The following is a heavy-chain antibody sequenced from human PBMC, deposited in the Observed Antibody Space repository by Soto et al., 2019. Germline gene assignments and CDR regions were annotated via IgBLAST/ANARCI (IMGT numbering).Heavy chain of an antibody. CDR2: IYYSGST. D-gene: IGHD3-22*01. CDR3: ARHRNYYDSSGRRDAFDI. CDR1: GGSISSSSYY. Sequence: SETLSLTCTVSGGSISSSSYYWSWIRQPPGKGLEWIGSIYYSGSTYYNPSLKSRVTISVDTSKNQFSLKLSSVTAADTAVYYCARHRNYYDSSGRRDAFDIWGQGTMVTVSS. J-gene: IGHJ3*02. V-gene: IGHV4-39*01.